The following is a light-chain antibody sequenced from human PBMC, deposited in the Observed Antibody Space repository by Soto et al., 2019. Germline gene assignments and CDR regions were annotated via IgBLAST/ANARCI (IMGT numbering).Light chain of an antibody. CDR3: QQSYSTPQT. CDR1: QSISSW. V-gene: IGKV1-5*03. CDR2: KAA. Sequence: DIQMTQSPSTLSASVGDRVTITCRASQSISSWLAWYQQKPGKAPKLLIYKAASLESGVPSRFSGSGSGTDFTLTSSSLQPEDFATYYCQQSYSTPQTFGQGTKVDIK. J-gene: IGKJ1*01.